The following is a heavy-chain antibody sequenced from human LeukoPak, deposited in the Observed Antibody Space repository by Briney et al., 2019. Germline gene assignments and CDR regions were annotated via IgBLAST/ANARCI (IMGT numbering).Heavy chain of an antibody. V-gene: IGHV1-69*04. CDR2: IIPILGIA. CDR3: AREDV. Sequence: SVKVSCKASGYTFTSYYMHWERQAPGQGLEWMGRIIPILGIANYAQKFQGRVTITADKSTSTAYMELSSLRSEDTAVYYCAREDVWGQGTTGTVSS. J-gene: IGHJ6*02. CDR1: GYTFTSYY.